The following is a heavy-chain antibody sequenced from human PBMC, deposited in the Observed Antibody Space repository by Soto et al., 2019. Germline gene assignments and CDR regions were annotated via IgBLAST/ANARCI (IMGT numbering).Heavy chain of an antibody. CDR1: GFTVSSNY. Sequence: EVQLVESGGGLVQPGGSLRLSCAASGFTVSSNYMSWVRQAPGKGLEWVSVIYSGGSTYYADSVKGRFTISRDNSKNTLYLQMNSLRAEDTAVYYCARDESDPGRERHGGRFDPWGQGTLVTVSS. CDR3: ARDESDPGRERHGGRFDP. CDR2: IYSGGST. V-gene: IGHV3-66*01. D-gene: IGHD1-26*01. J-gene: IGHJ5*02.